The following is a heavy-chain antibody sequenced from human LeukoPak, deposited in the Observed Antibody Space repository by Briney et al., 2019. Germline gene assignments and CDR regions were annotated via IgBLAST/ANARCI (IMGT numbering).Heavy chain of an antibody. CDR2: INHSGST. CDR3: ARSPLSDSSGREPFDI. CDR1: GGSFSGYY. J-gene: IGHJ3*02. D-gene: IGHD3-22*01. V-gene: IGHV4-34*01. Sequence: PSETLSHTCAVYGGSFSGYYWSWIRQPPGKGLEWIGEINHSGSTNYNPSLKSRVTISVDTSKNQFSLKLSSVTAADTAVCYCARSPLSDSSGREPFDIWGQGTMVTVSS.